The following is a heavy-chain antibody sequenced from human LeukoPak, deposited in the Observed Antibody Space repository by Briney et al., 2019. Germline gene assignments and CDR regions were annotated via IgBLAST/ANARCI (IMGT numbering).Heavy chain of an antibody. V-gene: IGHV4-39*01. D-gene: IGHD5-12*01. CDR3: AVDGGYVEGRYYYGMDV. CDR2: MYHSGST. CDR1: GGSITSSGYY. Sequence: SETLSLTCTVSGGSITSSGYYWGWIRQPPGKGLEWIGSMYHSGSTYYNPSLKSRVTISVDTSKNQFSLKLSSVTAADTAVYYCAVDGGYVEGRYYYGMDVWGQGTTVTVSS. J-gene: IGHJ6*02.